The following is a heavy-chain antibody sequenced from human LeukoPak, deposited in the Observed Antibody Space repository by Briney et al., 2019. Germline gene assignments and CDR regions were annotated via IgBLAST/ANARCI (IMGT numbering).Heavy chain of an antibody. D-gene: IGHD5-24*01. CDR1: GFSLSTSGVG. CDR3: AHRPRDGYPVGGAFDI. Sequence: SGPTLVKPTQTLTLTCTFSGFSLSTSGVGVGWIRQPPGKALEWLALIYWDDDKRYSPSLKGRLTITKDTSKNQVVLTMTNMDPVDTATYYCAHRPRDGYPVGGAFDIWGQGTMVTVSS. CDR2: IYWDDDK. J-gene: IGHJ3*02. V-gene: IGHV2-5*02.